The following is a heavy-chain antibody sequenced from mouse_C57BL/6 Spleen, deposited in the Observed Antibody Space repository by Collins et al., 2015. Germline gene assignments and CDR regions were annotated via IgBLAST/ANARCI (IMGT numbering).Heavy chain of an antibody. CDR2: IDPETGGT. V-gene: IGHV1-15*01. J-gene: IGHJ4*01. CDR1: GYTFTDYE. Sequence: QVQLQQSGAELVRPGASVTLSCKASGYTFTDYEMHWVKQTPVHGLGWIGVIDPETGGTAYNQKFKSKAILTADKSSSTAYMELRSLTSEDSAVYYCTRTMDYWGQGTSVTVSS. CDR3: TRTMDY.